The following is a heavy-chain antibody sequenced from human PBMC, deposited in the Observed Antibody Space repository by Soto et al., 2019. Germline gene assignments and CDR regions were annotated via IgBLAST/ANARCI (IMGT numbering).Heavy chain of an antibody. J-gene: IGHJ3*02. V-gene: IGHV3-74*01. CDR2: INSDGSST. CDR3: ARENLRITMVRGVIMRTPDAFDI. D-gene: IGHD3-10*01. Sequence: GGSLRLSCAASVLTFSSYWMHWHRQAPGKGLVWVSRINSDGSSTSYADSVKGRFTISRDNAKNTLYLQMNSLRAEDTAVYYCARENLRITMVRGVIMRTPDAFDIWGQGTMVTVSS. CDR1: VLTFSSYW.